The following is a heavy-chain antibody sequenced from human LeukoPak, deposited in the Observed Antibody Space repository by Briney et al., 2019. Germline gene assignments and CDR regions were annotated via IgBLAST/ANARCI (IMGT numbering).Heavy chain of an antibody. Sequence: PGRSLRLSCAASGFIFSSYAMHWVRQAPGEGLEWVAVISYDGSNKYYADSVKGRFTISRDNSKNTLYLQMNSLRAEDTAVYYCARDLNGSGSLWSPGAFDIWGQGTMVTVSS. CDR2: ISYDGSNK. V-gene: IGHV3-30*04. CDR3: ARDLNGSGSLWSPGAFDI. CDR1: GFIFSSYA. J-gene: IGHJ3*02. D-gene: IGHD3-10*01.